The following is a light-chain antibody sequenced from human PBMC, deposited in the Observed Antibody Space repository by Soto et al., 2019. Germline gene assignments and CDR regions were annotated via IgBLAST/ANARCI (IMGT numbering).Light chain of an antibody. CDR1: QSLSGW. V-gene: IGKV1-5*03. CDR3: QQYNRLYP. CDR2: KTS. J-gene: IGKJ2*01. Sequence: DIQMTQSPSTLSASVGDRVTITCRASQSLSGWLAWYQQKPGKAPKLLIYKTSSLQSGVPSRFSGSGSGTEFTLTISSLQADDFATCFCQQYNRLYPLRQGTKLQIK.